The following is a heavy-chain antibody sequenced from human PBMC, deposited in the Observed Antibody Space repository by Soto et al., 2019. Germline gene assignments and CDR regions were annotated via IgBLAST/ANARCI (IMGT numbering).Heavy chain of an antibody. CDR2: ISYDGSNK. D-gene: IGHD2-15*01. J-gene: IGHJ4*02. CDR3: AKGLCSGGSCYPYYFDY. Sequence: ESGGGVVQPGRSLRLSCAASGFTFSSYGMHWVRQAPGKGLEWVAVISYDGSNKYYADSVKGRFTISRDNSKNTLYLQMNSLRAEDTAVYYCAKGLCSGGSCYPYYFDYWGQGTLVTVSS. CDR1: GFTFSSYG. V-gene: IGHV3-30*18.